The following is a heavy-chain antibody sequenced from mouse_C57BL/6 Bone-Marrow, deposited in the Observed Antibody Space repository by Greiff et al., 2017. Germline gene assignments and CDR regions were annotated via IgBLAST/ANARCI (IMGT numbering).Heavy chain of an antibody. CDR2: IYPRSGNT. CDR1: GYTFTSYG. D-gene: IGHD2-14*01. CDR3: ARGLVRRALDY. V-gene: IGHV1-81*01. Sequence: QVQLQQSGAELARPGASVKLSCKASGYTFTSYGISWVKQRTGQGLEWIGEIYPRSGNTYYNEKFKGKATLTADKSSSTAYMELRSLTSDDSAVYFGARGLVRRALDYWGQGTTVTVSS. J-gene: IGHJ4*01.